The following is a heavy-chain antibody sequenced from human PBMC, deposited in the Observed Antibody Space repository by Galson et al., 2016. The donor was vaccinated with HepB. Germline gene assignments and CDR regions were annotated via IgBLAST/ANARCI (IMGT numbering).Heavy chain of an antibody. CDR1: WDSVSSRSAI. CDR3: VRGGRGNAAGLFDS. J-gene: IGHJ5*01. D-gene: IGHD3-10*01. Sequence: CAISWDSVSSRSAIWNWIRQSPSRGLEYLGRTYYRLKWYHESAVSVESRLAVSPDTSKNEFSMQLKSVTPEDTGVYYCVRGGRGNAAGLFDSWGQGTLVTVSS. V-gene: IGHV6-1*01. CDR2: TYYRLKWYH.